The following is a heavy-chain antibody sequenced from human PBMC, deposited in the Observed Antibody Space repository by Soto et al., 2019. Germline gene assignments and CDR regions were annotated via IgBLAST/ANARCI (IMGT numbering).Heavy chain of an antibody. V-gene: IGHV3-21*01. CDR2: ISSSSSYI. Sequence: RLSCAASGFTFSSYSMNWVRQAPGKGLEWVSSISSSSSYIYYADSVKGRFTISRDNAKNSLYLQMNSLRAEDTAVYYCARVGLEDAFDIWGQGTMVTVSS. CDR3: ARVGLEDAFDI. D-gene: IGHD3-10*01. CDR1: GFTFSSYS. J-gene: IGHJ3*02.